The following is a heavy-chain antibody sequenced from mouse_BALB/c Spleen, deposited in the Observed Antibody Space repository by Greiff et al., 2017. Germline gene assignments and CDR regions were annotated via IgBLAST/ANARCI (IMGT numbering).Heavy chain of an antibody. CDR2: ISDDGSYT. D-gene: IGHD1-1*01. Sequence: EVQLVESGGGLVKPGGSLKLSCAASGFTFSDYYMYWVRQTPEKRLEWVATISDDGSYTYYPDSVKGRITISRDNAKNNLYLQMSSLKSEDTAMYYGACDCYGSNYEFAYWGQGTLVTVSA. V-gene: IGHV5-4*02. CDR1: GFTFSDYY. CDR3: ACDCYGSNYEFAY. J-gene: IGHJ3*01.